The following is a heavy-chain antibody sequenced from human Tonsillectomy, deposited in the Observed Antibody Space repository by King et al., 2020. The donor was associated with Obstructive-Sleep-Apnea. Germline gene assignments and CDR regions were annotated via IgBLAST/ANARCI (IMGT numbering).Heavy chain of an antibody. Sequence: VQLQESGPGLVKPSETLSLTCTVSGGSISSYYWSWIRQPPGKGLEGIGYIYYSGSTNYNPSLKSRVTISEHTSKNQFSLKLSSVTAADTAVYYCARHARGGTIDYWGQGTLVTVSS. J-gene: IGHJ4*02. V-gene: IGHV4-59*08. CDR2: IYYSGST. D-gene: IGHD3-10*01. CDR1: GGSISSYY. CDR3: ARHARGGTIDY.